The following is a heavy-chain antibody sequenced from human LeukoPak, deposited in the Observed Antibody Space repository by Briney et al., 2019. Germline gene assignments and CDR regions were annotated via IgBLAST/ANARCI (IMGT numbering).Heavy chain of an antibody. D-gene: IGHD5-18*01. CDR3: ARDLGTAMVNWFDP. Sequence: GGSLRLSCAASGLTFSSYAMSWVRQALGKGLEWVAVISYDGSNKYYADSVKGRFTISRDNAKNTLYLQMNSLRAEDTAVYYCARDLGTAMVNWFDPWGQGTLVTVSS. V-gene: IGHV3-30-3*01. CDR1: GLTFSSYA. CDR2: ISYDGSNK. J-gene: IGHJ5*02.